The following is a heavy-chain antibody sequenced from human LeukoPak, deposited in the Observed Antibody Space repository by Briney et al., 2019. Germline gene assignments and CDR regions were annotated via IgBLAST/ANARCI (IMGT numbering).Heavy chain of an antibody. D-gene: IGHD2-2*02. V-gene: IGHV3-23*01. J-gene: IGHJ4*02. Sequence: GGSMRLSCGASGFTFSSYGMSWVRQAPGKGLECVSTIIKTGGSTYYADSVKGRFTISRDNPKNSLYLKMNSLRAEDTAVYYCARVRYTNSVDDMDYWGQGTLVTVAS. CDR1: GFTFSSYG. CDR2: IIKTGGST. CDR3: ARVRYTNSVDDMDY.